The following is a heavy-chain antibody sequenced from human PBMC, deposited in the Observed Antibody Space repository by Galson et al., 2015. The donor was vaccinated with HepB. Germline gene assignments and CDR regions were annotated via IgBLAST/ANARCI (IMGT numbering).Heavy chain of an antibody. J-gene: IGHJ6*02. CDR2: ISSSSSYT. V-gene: IGHV3-11*06. D-gene: IGHD3-10*01. CDR3: ARGRHDYYGSGSRMVYYYYGMDV. Sequence: SLRLSCAASGFTFSDYYMSWIRQAPGKGLEWVSYISSSSSYTNYADSVKGRFTISRDNAKNSLYLQMNSLRAADTAVYYCARGRHDYYGSGSRMVYYYYGMDVWGQGTTVTVSS. CDR1: GFTFSDYY.